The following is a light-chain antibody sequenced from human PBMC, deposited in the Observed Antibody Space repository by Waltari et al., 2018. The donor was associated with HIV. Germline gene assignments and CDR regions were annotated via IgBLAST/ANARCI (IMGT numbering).Light chain of an antibody. V-gene: IGLV2-8*01. CDR2: EVT. J-gene: IGLJ2*01. Sequence: QSALTQPPSASGSLGQSVTLSCTGTRSDVGGYDYVSWYYQHPGKAPQLLLYEVTRRPSRFPVRCSGSKSGITASLTVADLQAEDEGDYFCSAYADRRSVFFGGGTTLTVL. CDR3: SAYADRRSVF. CDR1: RSDVGGYDY.